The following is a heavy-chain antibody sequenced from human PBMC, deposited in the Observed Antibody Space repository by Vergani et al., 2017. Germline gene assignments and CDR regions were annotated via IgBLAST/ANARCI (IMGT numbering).Heavy chain of an antibody. Sequence: QVHLQESGPGVVKPSDTLSLTCTVSGGSMSDFYWTWIRQPAGRGLEWIGRIYPNGNGNYNESLRSRLTMSIDTSRSQFSLSLSSVTAADTAVYYCAGGNCGVNCPKYNWVAPWGRGILVTVSS. CDR3: AGGNCGVNCPKYNWVAP. CDR2: IYPNGNG. J-gene: IGHJ5*02. D-gene: IGHD2-21*01. V-gene: IGHV4-4*07. CDR1: GGSMSDFY.